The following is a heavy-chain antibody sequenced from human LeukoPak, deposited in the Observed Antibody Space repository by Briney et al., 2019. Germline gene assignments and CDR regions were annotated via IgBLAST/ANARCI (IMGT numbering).Heavy chain of an antibody. CDR3: ARHVATNYYYNYYGLDV. V-gene: IGHV4-39*01. CDR2: IYYSGNT. J-gene: IGHJ6*02. CDR1: GGSISSNSYY. Sequence: PSETLSLTCAVSGGSISSNSYYWGWVRQSPGKGLEWIGAIYYSGNTYYSPSLKSRVTTSADTSKNQFSLNLSAVTAADAATYYCARHVATNYYYNYYGLDVWGQGTTVTVSS.